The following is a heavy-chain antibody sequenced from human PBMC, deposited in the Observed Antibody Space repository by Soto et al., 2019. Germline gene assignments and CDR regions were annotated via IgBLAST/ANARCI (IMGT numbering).Heavy chain of an antibody. CDR1: GFTFSSYA. Sequence: QPGGSLRLSCAASGFTFSSYAMSWVRQAPGKGLEWVSAISGSGGSTYYADSVKGRFTISRDNSKNTLYLQMNSLRAEDTAVYYCAKGGGYSYGYFYNWFDPWGQGTLVTVSS. J-gene: IGHJ5*02. CDR3: AKGGGYSYGYFYNWFDP. CDR2: ISGSGGST. D-gene: IGHD5-18*01. V-gene: IGHV3-23*01.